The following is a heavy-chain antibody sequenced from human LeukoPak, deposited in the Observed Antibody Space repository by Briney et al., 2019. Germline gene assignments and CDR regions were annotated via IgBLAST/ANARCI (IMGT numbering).Heavy chain of an antibody. CDR1: GFTVFTNY. Sequence: GGSLRLSCAASGFTVFTNYMSWVRQAPGKGLEWVSVIYSGATTYYADSVKGRFTISRDNAKNSLYLQMNSLRPEDTAFYYCAKEESFHDKVFDYWGQGTLVTVSS. J-gene: IGHJ4*02. V-gene: IGHV3-53*05. CDR3: AKEESFHDKVFDY. D-gene: IGHD5/OR15-5a*01. CDR2: IYSGATT.